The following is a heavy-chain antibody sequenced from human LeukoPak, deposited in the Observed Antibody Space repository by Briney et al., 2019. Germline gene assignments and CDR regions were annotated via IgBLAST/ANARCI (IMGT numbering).Heavy chain of an antibody. CDR2: INYSGTA. CDR1: GASINSFF. CDR3: ARVPYSDRIEFYYMDV. D-gene: IGHD6-13*01. Sequence: SETLSLTCSVSGASINSFFWSWIRHSPGEALEWIGYINYSGTANYKPSLKSRVTISLDTSKNQVSLRLTSVTGADTAVYYCARVPYSDRIEFYYMDVWGEGTSVTVSS. V-gene: IGHV4-59*01. J-gene: IGHJ6*03.